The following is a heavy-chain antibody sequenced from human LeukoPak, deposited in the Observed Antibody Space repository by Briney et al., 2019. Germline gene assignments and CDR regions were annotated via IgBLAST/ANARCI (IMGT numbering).Heavy chain of an antibody. CDR3: ARDYQSVTIFGVVSIRPITPDS. D-gene: IGHD3-3*01. V-gene: IGHV1-2*02. CDR2: INPISCGT. J-gene: IGHJ5*01. CDR1: GYTFTGYY. Sequence: SSVSVPYKASGYTFTGYYMHWVRQAPGQGLEWMGWINPISCGTNYAQKFQGRVTMTRDTSISTASMELSRLRSDDTAVYYCARDYQSVTIFGVVSIRPITPDSWGQGTLVTVSS.